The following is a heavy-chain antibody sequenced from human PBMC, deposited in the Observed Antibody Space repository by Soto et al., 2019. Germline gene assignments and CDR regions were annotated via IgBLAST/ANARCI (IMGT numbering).Heavy chain of an antibody. Sequence: QVLLVQSGDEMKQPGSSVSVSCKASGDSFTNYAFTWVRQAPGQGPEWLGGIILALGTPHYSQRFQGRLTITADESSSTVYMELGSLRLDDTAVYYCGRYCTNTKCRGGYYLDLWGQGTLLTVSS. CDR3: GRYCTNTKCRGGYYLDL. CDR1: GDSFTNYA. CDR2: IILALGTP. J-gene: IGHJ5*02. V-gene: IGHV1-69*01. D-gene: IGHD2-8*01.